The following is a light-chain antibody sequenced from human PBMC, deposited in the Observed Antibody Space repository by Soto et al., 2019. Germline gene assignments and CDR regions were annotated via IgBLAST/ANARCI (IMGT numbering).Light chain of an antibody. Sequence: QSVLTQPRSVSGSPGQSVTISCTGSSSDVGAYNYVSWYQHNTGKAPKLLIYDVNKRPSGVPDRFSGSKFGNTASLTISGLQDDDEPNYSCSSYEGDNIFLFGTGTKVTV. CDR3: SSYEGDNIFL. CDR1: SSDVGAYNY. CDR2: DVN. V-gene: IGLV2-11*01. J-gene: IGLJ1*01.